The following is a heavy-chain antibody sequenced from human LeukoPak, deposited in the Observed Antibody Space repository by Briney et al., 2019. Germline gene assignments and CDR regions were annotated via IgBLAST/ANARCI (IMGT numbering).Heavy chain of an antibody. CDR2: ISSGVGST. J-gene: IGHJ4*02. V-gene: IGHV3-23*01. CDR1: GFPLSSNA. Sequence: GGSLRLSCAASGFPLSSNAMSWVRQAPGKGLVWVSAISSGVGSTYYADSVKGRFTISRDNSKNTLYLQMNSLQAEDTAVYYCAKGKNGFDYWGQGTLVTVSS. CDR3: AKGKNGFDY. D-gene: IGHD2-8*01.